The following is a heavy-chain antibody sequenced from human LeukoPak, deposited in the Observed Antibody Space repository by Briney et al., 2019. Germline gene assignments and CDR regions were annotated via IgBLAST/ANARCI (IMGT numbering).Heavy chain of an antibody. Sequence: GASVKVSCKASGYTFTSYGISWVRQAPGQGLEWMGWISTYNGNTNYAQKFQGRATMTTDTSTSTAYVELRSLRSDDTAMYYCARVRLYYYASGSYYKYDAFDIWGQGTMVTVSS. V-gene: IGHV1-18*01. D-gene: IGHD3-10*01. CDR1: GYTFTSYG. CDR3: ARVRLYYYASGSYYKYDAFDI. CDR2: ISTYNGNT. J-gene: IGHJ3*02.